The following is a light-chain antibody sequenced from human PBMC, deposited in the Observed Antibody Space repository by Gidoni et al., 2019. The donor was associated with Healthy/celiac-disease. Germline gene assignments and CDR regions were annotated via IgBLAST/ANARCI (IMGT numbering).Light chain of an antibody. J-gene: IGKJ4*01. CDR1: QGISSY. Sequence: ALRMTQSPSSFSASTGDRVTITCRASQGISSYLAWYQQKPGKAPKLLIYAASTLPSGVPSRFSGSGSGTDFTLTISCLQSEDFATYYCQQYYSYPLTFGGGTKVEIK. V-gene: IGKV1-8*01. CDR3: QQYYSYPLT. CDR2: AAS.